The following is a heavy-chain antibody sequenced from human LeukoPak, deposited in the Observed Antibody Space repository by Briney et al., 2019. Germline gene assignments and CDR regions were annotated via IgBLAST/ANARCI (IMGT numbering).Heavy chain of an antibody. CDR1: GYTFTTYD. CDR2: ISSSSSTI. D-gene: IGHD3-16*02. CDR3: ARAHHRRVYDYVWGSYPY. V-gene: IGHV3-48*01. Sequence: ASVKVSCKPSGYTFTTYDINWVRQAPGKGLEWVSYISSSSSTIYYADSVKGRFTISRDNAKNSLYLQMNSLRAEDTAVYYCARAHHRRVYDYVWGSYPYWGQGTLVTVSS. J-gene: IGHJ4*02.